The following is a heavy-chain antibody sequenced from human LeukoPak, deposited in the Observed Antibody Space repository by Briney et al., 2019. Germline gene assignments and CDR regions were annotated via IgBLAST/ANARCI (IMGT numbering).Heavy chain of an antibody. V-gene: IGHV3-48*03. CDR1: GFTFSSYE. J-gene: IGHJ3*02. CDR3: ARDSPLYSSRFDAFDI. CDR2: ISSSGSTI. D-gene: IGHD6-13*01. Sequence: GGSLRLSCAASGFTFSSYEMNWVRQAPGKGLEWVSYISSSGSTIYYADSVKGRFTISRDNAKNSLYLQMNSLRAEDTAVYYCARDSPLYSSRFDAFDIWGQGTMVTVSS.